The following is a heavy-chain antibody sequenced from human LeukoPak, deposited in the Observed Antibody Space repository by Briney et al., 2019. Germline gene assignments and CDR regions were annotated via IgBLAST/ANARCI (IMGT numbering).Heavy chain of an antibody. D-gene: IGHD3-22*01. Sequence: PSDTLSLTCTVSGDSISTSKSYWGWIRQPPLKGLEWIGSIYYTGNTYYNASLKSRVTISVDTSKNQFSLKLSSVTAADTAVYYCARHPRITMIVVVTRGTFDIWGQGTMVTVSS. CDR3: ARHPRITMIVVVTRGTFDI. J-gene: IGHJ3*02. CDR2: IYYTGNT. V-gene: IGHV4-39*01. CDR1: GDSISTSKSY.